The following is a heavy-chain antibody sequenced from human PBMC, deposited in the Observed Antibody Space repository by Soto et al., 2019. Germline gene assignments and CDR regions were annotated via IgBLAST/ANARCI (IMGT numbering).Heavy chain of an antibody. Sequence: QVHLQESGPGLVKPSGTLSLTCAVSGGSITTNWWSWVRQPPGQGLEWIGEIGHSWNTNYNPSLRGRGTISVDKSNYQFSLKLNSVTVADSAIYYCARHTAVPRTRGFDYWGQGNLVSVSS. J-gene: IGHJ4*02. CDR3: ARHTAVPRTRGFDY. V-gene: IGHV4-4*02. D-gene: IGHD5-18*01. CDR1: GGSITTNW. CDR2: IGHSWNT.